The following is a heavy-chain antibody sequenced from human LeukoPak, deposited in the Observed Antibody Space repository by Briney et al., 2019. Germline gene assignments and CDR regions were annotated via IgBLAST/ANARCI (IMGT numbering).Heavy chain of an antibody. CDR1: GGSFSGYY. CDR3: ARGRLIVVVPAAPRVNWFDP. D-gene: IGHD2-2*01. CDR2: INHSGST. V-gene: IGHV4-34*01. Sequence: PPETLSLTCAVYGGSFSGYYWSWIRQPPGKGLEWIGEINHSGSTNYNPSLKSRVTISVDTSKNQFSLKLSSVTAADTAVYYCARGRLIVVVPAAPRVNWFDPWGQGTLVTVFS. J-gene: IGHJ5*02.